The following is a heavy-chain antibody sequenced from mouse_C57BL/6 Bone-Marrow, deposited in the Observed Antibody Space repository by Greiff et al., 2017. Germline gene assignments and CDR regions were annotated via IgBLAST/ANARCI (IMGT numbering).Heavy chain of an antibody. CDR3: TRSPYDYGIIYYARDY. D-gene: IGHD1-1*01. CDR2: IYPETGGT. CDR1: GYTFTDYE. J-gene: IGHJ4*01. Sequence: VQLQESGAELVRPGASVTLSCKASGYTFTDYEMHWVKQTPVHGLEWIGAIYPETGGTAYNQKFKGKAILTADKSSSTAYMELRSLTSEDSAVYYWTRSPYDYGIIYYARDYWGQGTSVTVAS. V-gene: IGHV1-15*01.